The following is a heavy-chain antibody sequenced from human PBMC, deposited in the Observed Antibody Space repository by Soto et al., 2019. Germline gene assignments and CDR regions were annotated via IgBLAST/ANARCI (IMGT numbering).Heavy chain of an antibody. Sequence: EVQLLESGGGLVQPGGSLRLSCAASGFTFSSYAMSWVRQAPGKGLEWVSSISGSGGSTYYADSVKGRFTISRDNPKNTLYLQMNSLRAEYTAVYYCAKDSVGITLILGVLTPFDDWGQGTLVTVSS. CDR1: GFTFSSYA. CDR3: AKDSVGITLILGVLTPFDD. CDR2: ISGSGGST. V-gene: IGHV3-23*01. J-gene: IGHJ4*02. D-gene: IGHD3-10*01.